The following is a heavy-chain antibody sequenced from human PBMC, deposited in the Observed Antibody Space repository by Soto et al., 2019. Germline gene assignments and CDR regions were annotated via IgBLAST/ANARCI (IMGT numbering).Heavy chain of an antibody. CDR2: ISGRGGST. D-gene: IGHD3-3*01. CDR1: GFSFSGYT. J-gene: IGHJ6*02. Sequence: GGSLRLSCAASGFSFSGYTMNWVRQAQGKGLEWISGISGRGGSTYYADSVKGRFTISRDNSKNMLYLQMNSLRAEDTAVYYCAKSPYYDFWSGYLDVWGQGTTVTVSS. V-gene: IGHV3-23*01. CDR3: AKSPYYDFWSGYLDV.